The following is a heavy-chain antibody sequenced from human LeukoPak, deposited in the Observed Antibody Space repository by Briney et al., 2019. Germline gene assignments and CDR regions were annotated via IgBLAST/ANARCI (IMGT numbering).Heavy chain of an antibody. CDR2: MNPNSGDT. J-gene: IGHJ4*02. Sequence: ASVKVSCKASGYTFTSYDINWVRQATGQGLEWMGWMNPNSGDTGYAQKFQGRVTMTRNTSISTAYMELSSLRSEDTAVYYCARAKITMVRGVMVYWGQGTLVTVSS. D-gene: IGHD3-10*01. V-gene: IGHV1-8*01. CDR3: ARAKITMVRGVMVY. CDR1: GYTFTSYD.